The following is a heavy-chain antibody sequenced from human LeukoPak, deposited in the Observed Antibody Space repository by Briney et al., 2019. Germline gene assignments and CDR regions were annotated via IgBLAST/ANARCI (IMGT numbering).Heavy chain of an antibody. J-gene: IGHJ5*02. CDR3: ARYSSSWNWFDP. D-gene: IGHD6-13*01. Sequence: PSETLSLTCTVSGASISNSNFYWGWIRQPPGKGLEWIGSVYYSGGTYYNPSLKSRVTISVDTSKNQFSLKLSSVTAADTAVYYCARYSSSWNWFDPWGQGTLVTVSS. CDR2: VYYSGGT. CDR1: GASISNSNFY. V-gene: IGHV4-39*07.